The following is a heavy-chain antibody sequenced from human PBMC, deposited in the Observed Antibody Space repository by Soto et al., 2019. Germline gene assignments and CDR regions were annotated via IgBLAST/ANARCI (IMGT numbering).Heavy chain of an antibody. CDR1: GYTFTTYT. J-gene: IGHJ5*02. V-gene: IGHV1-3*01. Sequence: ASVKVSCKASGYTFTTYTMHWVRQAPGQRLEWMGWINAGNGDTKYSQKFQGRVTITRDTSASTAYMELSSLRSEDTAIYYCARGPPRNWFDPWGQGILVTVSS. CDR2: INAGNGDT. CDR3: ARGPPRNWFDP.